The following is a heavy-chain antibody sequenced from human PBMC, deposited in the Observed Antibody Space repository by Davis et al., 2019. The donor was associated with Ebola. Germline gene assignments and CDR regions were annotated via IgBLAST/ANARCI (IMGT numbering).Heavy chain of an antibody. CDR2: INPITGGT. J-gene: IGHJ3*02. CDR3: ARERGRYYDSSGYVFDI. V-gene: IGHV1-46*01. D-gene: IGHD3-22*01. Sequence: ASVKVSCKASGYRFTSYYMHWVRQAPGQGLEWMGIINPITGGTSYAQNFQVRVNMTRDTSTSTVYMELSSLRSEDTAVYYCARERGRYYDSSGYVFDIWGQGTMVKVSS. CDR1: GYRFTSYY.